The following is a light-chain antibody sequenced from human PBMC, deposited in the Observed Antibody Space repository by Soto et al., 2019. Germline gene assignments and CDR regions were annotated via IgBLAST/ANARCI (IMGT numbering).Light chain of an antibody. J-gene: IGLJ2*01. CDR3: SSYTSTSTVI. CDR1: SSDVGNYNY. CDR2: DVS. V-gene: IGLV2-14*03. Sequence: QSVLTQPASVSGSPGQSITISCTGTSSDVGNYNYVSWYQHHPGKAPKLIIFDVSNRPSGLSNRFSGSKSGNTASLTIFGLQGEDEADYYCSSYTSTSTVIFGGGAKLTVL.